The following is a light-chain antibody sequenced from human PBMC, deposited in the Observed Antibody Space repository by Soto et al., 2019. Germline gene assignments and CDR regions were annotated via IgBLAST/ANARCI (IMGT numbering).Light chain of an antibody. J-gene: IGKJ4*01. CDR1: QSITRY. Sequence: EILLMQSPCTLSLSAGDSATLSCGAGQSITRYLAWYQPKPGKAPRLLIYHASNRASGIPARSSGSGSGTDFTLTISSLEPEDFEVYYCQQRSNSLVAFGGGTKVDIK. CDR2: HAS. CDR3: QQRSNSLVA. V-gene: IGKV3-11*01.